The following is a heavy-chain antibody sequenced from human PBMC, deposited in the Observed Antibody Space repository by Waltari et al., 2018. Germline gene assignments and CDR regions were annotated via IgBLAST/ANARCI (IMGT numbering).Heavy chain of an antibody. J-gene: IGHJ3*02. CDR1: GYTFTDYY. V-gene: IGHV1-69-2*01. CDR3: ATPSIRYFDWLSKNPSDAFDI. Sequence: EVQLVQSGAEVKKPGATVKISCKASGYTFTDYYMHWVQQAPGKGLEWMGRVDPEDGETIYAEKFQGRVTITADTSTDTAYMELSSLRSEDTAVYYCATPSIRYFDWLSKNPSDAFDIWGQGTMVTVSS. CDR2: VDPEDGET. D-gene: IGHD3-9*01.